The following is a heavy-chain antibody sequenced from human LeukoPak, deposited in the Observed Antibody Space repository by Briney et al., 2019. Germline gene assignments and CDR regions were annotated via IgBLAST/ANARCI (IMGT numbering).Heavy chain of an antibody. D-gene: IGHD2-2*01. V-gene: IGHV1-2*02. CDR2: INPNSGGT. Sequence: ASVKVSCKASGYTFTGYYMHWVRQAPGQGLEWMGWINPNSGGTNYAQKFQGRVTMTRDTSISTAYMELSSLRSEDTAVYYCAGDPPPFDIVVVPAANDWFDPWGQGTLVTVSS. J-gene: IGHJ5*02. CDR3: AGDPPPFDIVVVPAANDWFDP. CDR1: GYTFTGYY.